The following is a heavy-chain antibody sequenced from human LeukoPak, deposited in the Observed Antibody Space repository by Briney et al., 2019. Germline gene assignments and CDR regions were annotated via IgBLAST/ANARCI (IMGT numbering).Heavy chain of an antibody. Sequence: GSLRLSCAASGFTFSSYEMNWVRQAPGKGLEWVSYISSSGSTIYYADSVKGRFTISRDNAKNSLYLQMNSLRGEDTAVYYCAKGIGGVIVKSLLHSAFDIWGQGTMVTVSS. CDR2: ISSSGSTI. CDR1: GFTFSSYE. J-gene: IGHJ3*02. V-gene: IGHV3-48*03. D-gene: IGHD3-16*02. CDR3: AKGIGGVIVKSLLHSAFDI.